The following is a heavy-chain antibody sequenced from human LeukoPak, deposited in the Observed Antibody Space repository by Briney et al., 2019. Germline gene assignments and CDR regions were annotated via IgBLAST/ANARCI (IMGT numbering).Heavy chain of an antibody. CDR2: ISADGGST. V-gene: IGHV3-23*01. CDR3: ARDPPGVLWFGEFSDY. Sequence: GGSLRLSCTASGFSFYSYAMSWVRQAPGKGLEWVSAISADGGSTYYADPIKGRFTISRDNSKNSLYLQMNSLRAEDTAVYYCARDPPGVLWFGEFSDYWGQGTLVTVSS. J-gene: IGHJ4*02. D-gene: IGHD3-10*01. CDR1: GFSFYSYA.